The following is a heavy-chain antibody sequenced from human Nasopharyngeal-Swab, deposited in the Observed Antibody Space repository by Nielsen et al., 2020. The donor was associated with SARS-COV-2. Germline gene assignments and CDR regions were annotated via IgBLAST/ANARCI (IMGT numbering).Heavy chain of an antibody. CDR3: AKSPGGWYGSGYYYDMDV. CDR1: GFTFSSYG. D-gene: IGHD6-19*01. Sequence: GGSLRLSCAASGFTFSSYGMHWVRQAPGKGLDWVAVISYDGSNKYYADSVKGRFTISTANSKTTLYLQMNSMRAEDTAVYYCAKSPGGWYGSGYYYDMDVWGKGTTVTVSS. J-gene: IGHJ6*03. V-gene: IGHV3-30*18. CDR2: ISYDGSNK.